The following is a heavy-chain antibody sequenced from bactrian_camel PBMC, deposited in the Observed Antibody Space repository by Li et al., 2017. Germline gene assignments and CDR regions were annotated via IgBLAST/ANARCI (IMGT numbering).Heavy chain of an antibody. J-gene: IGHJ4*01. D-gene: IGHD7*01. Sequence: QLVESGGGLVQPGGSLRLSCAASGATAGRHCMAWFRQVPGKERETVASIRTGYPFTSDYHASVEGRFTLSRDNAKNTVYLQMNSLKPEDTAMYYCKVDSKMRWWRCPLKWGQGTQVTVS. CDR2: IRTGYPFTS. V-gene: IGHV3S25*01. CDR3: KVDSKMRWWRCPLK. CDR1: GATAGRHC.